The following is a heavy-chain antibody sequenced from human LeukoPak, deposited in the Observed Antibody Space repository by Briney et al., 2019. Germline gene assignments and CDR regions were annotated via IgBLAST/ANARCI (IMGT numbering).Heavy chain of an antibody. CDR3: TTGAHMVVAADLDY. J-gene: IGHJ4*02. D-gene: IGHD2-15*01. CDR2: IKSKTDGGTT. CDR1: GFTFSNAW. Sequence: GGSLRLSFAASGFTFSNAWMSWVRQAPGKGLEWVGRIKSKTDGGTTDYAAPVKGRFTISRDDSKNTLYLQMNSLKTEDTAVYYCTTGAHMVVAADLDYWGQGTLVTVSS. V-gene: IGHV3-15*01.